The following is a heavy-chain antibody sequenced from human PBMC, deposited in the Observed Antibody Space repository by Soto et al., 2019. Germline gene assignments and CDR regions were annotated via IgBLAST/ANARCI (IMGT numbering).Heavy chain of an antibody. CDR3: ARDPLIGNTDYGLDV. CDR1: GFTFSSFA. D-gene: IGHD2-21*01. CDR2: ISGSGGST. J-gene: IGHJ6*02. Sequence: EMQLLESGGGLVQPGGSLRLSCAASGFTFSSFAMSWVRQAPGKGLDWVSAISGSGGSTYSADSVKGRFTISRDNSKSTLYLQVTSLRAEDTAVYYCARDPLIGNTDYGLDVWGQGTAVTVSS. V-gene: IGHV3-23*01.